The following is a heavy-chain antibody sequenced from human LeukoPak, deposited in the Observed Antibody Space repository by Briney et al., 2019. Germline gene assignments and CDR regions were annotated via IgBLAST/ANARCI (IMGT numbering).Heavy chain of an antibody. Sequence: GGSLRLSCAASGFTFSSYSMNWVRQAPGKGLEWVSYISSSSSTIYYADSVKGRFTISRDNAKNSLYLQMNSLRAEDTAVYYCAGPIFGVFYDAFDIWGQGTMVTVSS. V-gene: IGHV3-48*01. CDR1: GFTFSSYS. CDR2: ISSSSSTI. J-gene: IGHJ3*02. CDR3: AGPIFGVFYDAFDI. D-gene: IGHD3-3*01.